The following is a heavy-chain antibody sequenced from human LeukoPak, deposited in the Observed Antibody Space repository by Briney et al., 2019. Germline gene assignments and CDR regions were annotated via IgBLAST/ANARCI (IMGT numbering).Heavy chain of an antibody. V-gene: IGHV3-23*01. D-gene: IGHD3/OR15-3a*01. CDR2: ISGSGGST. CDR1: GFTFSSYA. J-gene: IGHJ4*02. Sequence: GGSLRLSCAASGFTFSSYAMSWVLQAPGKGLEWVSAISGSGGSTYYADSVKGRFTISRDNAKNSLYLQTNSLRAEDTAVYYCARRRDFIDYWGQGTLVTVSS. CDR3: ARRRDFIDY.